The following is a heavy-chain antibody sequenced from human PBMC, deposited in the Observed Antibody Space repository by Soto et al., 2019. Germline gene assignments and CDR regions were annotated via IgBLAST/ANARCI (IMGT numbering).Heavy chain of an antibody. J-gene: IGHJ4*02. V-gene: IGHV1-18*01. Sequence: ASVKVSCKASGYTFTRSGISWVRQAPGQGLEWMGWINPNLSKSNYAQKFQGRVTMTTDTSTSTAYMELRSLRSEDTAFYYCATSYGWGYRAFDYWGQGALVTVSS. D-gene: IGHD3-10*01. CDR1: GYTFTRSG. CDR2: INPNLSKS. CDR3: ATSYGWGYRAFDY.